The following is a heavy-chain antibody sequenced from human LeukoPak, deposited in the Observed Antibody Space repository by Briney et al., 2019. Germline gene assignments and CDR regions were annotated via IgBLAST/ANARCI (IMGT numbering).Heavy chain of an antibody. CDR2: IWYDGSNK. Sequence: GGSLRLSCAASGFTFSSYGMHWVRQAPGKGLEWVAVIWYDGSNKYYADSVKGRFTISRDNSKNTLYLQMNSLRAGDTAVYYCAREWRIQLWLETYYYYGMDVWGQGTTVTVSS. CDR1: GFTFSSYG. J-gene: IGHJ6*02. V-gene: IGHV3-33*01. D-gene: IGHD5-18*01. CDR3: AREWRIQLWLETYYYYGMDV.